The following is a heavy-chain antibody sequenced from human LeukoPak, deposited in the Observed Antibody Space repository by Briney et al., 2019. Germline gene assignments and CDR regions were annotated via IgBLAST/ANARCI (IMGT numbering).Heavy chain of an antibody. CDR2: IYTSGST. J-gene: IGHJ6*03. CDR3: ARLENMGNSYYYMDV. Sequence: SETLSLTCTVSGGSFSSYYWSWIRQPPGKGLEWIGYIYTSGSTNYNPSLKSRVSISLDTSKNQFSLRLSSVTAADTAVYYCARLENMGNSYYYMDVWGKGTTVAVSS. V-gene: IGHV4-4*09. CDR1: GGSFSSYY. D-gene: IGHD1-26*01.